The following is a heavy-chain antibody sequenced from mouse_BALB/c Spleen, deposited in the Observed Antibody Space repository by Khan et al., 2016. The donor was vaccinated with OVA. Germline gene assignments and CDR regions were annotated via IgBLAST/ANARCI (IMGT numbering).Heavy chain of an antibody. Sequence: QVQLKQSGAELAKPGASVKMSCKASGYTFSTYWMHWVKQRPGQGLEWIGYINPSTGYTYYNQKFKDKSTFTADKSSSTAYMQLSSLTSEDSAVYYCASDRIDYWGQGTTLTVSS. V-gene: IGHV1-7*01. CDR3: ASDRIDY. CDR2: INPSTGYT. J-gene: IGHJ2*01. CDR1: GYTFSTYW.